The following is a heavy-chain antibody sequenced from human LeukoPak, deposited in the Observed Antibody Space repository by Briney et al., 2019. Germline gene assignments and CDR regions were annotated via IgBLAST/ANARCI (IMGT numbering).Heavy chain of an antibody. J-gene: IGHJ4*02. CDR2: ISSSGSTI. V-gene: IGHV3-48*03. CDR3: ARFGPYSSGWEDY. Sequence: GGSLRLSCAASGFTFSSYAMSWVRQAPGKGLEWVSYISSSGSTIYYADSVKGRFTISRDNAKNSLYLQMNSLRAEDTAVYYCARFGPYSSGWEDYWGQGTLVTVSS. D-gene: IGHD6-19*01. CDR1: GFTFSSYA.